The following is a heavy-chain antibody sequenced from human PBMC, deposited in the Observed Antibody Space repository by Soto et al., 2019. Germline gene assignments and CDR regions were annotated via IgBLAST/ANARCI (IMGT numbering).Heavy chain of an antibody. CDR1: GFTFSSYG. CDR3: ARDPPDDYYDSSGYPDY. V-gene: IGHV3-33*01. J-gene: IGHJ4*02. D-gene: IGHD3-22*01. Sequence: PGGSLRLSCAASGFTFSSYGMHWVRQAPGKGLEWVAVIWYDGSNKYYADSVKGRFTISRDNSKNTLYLQMNSLRAEDTAVYYCARDPPDDYYDSSGYPDYWGQGTLVTVSS. CDR2: IWYDGSNK.